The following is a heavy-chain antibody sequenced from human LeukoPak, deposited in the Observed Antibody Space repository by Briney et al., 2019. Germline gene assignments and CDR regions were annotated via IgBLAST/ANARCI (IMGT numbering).Heavy chain of an antibody. CDR1: GFTFDDYA. J-gene: IGHJ5*02. CDR3: AKDTSSGWYTSTDWFDP. V-gene: IGHV3-9*01. Sequence: GRSLRLSCAASGFTFDDYAMHWVRQAPGKGLEWVSGISWNSGTIGYADSVKGRFTISRDNAKNSLYLQMNSLRAEDTALYYCAKDTSSGWYTSTDWFDPWGQGTLATVSS. D-gene: IGHD6-19*01. CDR2: ISWNSGTI.